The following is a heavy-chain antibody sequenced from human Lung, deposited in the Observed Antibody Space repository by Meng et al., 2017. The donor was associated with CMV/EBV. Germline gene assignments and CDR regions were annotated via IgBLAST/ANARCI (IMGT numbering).Heavy chain of an antibody. CDR2: IKQDGNGK. CDR1: GFTFTNYW. J-gene: IGHJ4*02. V-gene: IGHV3-7*01. D-gene: IGHD4-11*01. Sequence: GEXXKISCAASGFTFTNYWMTWVRQAPGKGLEWVANIKQDGNGKLYVDSARGRFTISRDNAENLVFLQMNSLRPDDTAVYYCARHVRYRFDYWGQGALVTVSS. CDR3: ARHVRYRFDY.